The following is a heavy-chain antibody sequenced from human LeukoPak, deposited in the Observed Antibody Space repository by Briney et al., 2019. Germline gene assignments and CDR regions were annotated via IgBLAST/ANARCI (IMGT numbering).Heavy chain of an antibody. Sequence: GASVKVSCKAFGYTFPSYGVSWVRQAPGQGLQWMGWINTYNDDTIYAQNLQGRVTVTTDISTSTAYMELRSLRSDDTAVYYCARDWGQVPATVDFWGQGTLVTVSS. J-gene: IGHJ4*02. V-gene: IGHV1-18*01. CDR2: INTYNDDT. CDR3: ARDWGQVPATVDF. CDR1: GYTFPSYG. D-gene: IGHD2-2*01.